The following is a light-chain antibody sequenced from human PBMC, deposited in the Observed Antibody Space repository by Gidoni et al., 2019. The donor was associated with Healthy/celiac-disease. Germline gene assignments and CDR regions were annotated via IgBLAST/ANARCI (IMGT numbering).Light chain of an antibody. CDR1: STNIGAGYD. CDR2: GNK. V-gene: IGLV1-40*01. Sequence: QSVLTQPPSVSGAPGQRVTISCSGSSTNIGAGYDVHWYQQLPGTAPKLLIYGNKNRPAGVPDRFSGSKSATSASLAITGLQAEDEAVYHCQSYDSTLSGSVFGGGTKLTVL. CDR3: QSYDSTLSGSV. J-gene: IGLJ3*02.